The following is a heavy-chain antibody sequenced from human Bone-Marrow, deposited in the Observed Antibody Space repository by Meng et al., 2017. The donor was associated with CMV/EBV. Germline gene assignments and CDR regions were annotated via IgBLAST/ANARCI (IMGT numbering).Heavy chain of an antibody. D-gene: IGHD2-2*01. CDR3: AKGDCSSTSCIYYYYGMDV. V-gene: IGHV3-23*01. CDR1: GFTFSSYA. J-gene: IGHJ6*02. Sequence: GESLKISCAASGFTFSSYAMSWVRQAPGKGLEWVSAISGSGGSTYYADSVKGRFTISRDNSKNTLYLQMNSLRAEDTAVYYCAKGDCSSTSCIYYYYGMDVWGQGTTVTVSS. CDR2: ISGSGGST.